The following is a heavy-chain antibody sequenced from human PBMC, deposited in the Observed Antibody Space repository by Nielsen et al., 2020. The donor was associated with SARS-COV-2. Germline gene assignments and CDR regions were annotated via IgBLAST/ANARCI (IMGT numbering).Heavy chain of an antibody. CDR3: ARNQGSRYYYDSRDAFDI. CDR2: INPNSGAT. V-gene: IGHV1-2*02. Sequence: ASVKVSCKASGYTFTGYFLHWVRQAPGQGLEWMGWINPNSGATNYAQKFKGRVTMTRDTSIKTVYMEVSRLRSDDTAVYFCARNQGSRYYYDSRDAFDIWGQGTMVTVSS. J-gene: IGHJ3*02. D-gene: IGHD3-22*01. CDR1: GYTFTGYF.